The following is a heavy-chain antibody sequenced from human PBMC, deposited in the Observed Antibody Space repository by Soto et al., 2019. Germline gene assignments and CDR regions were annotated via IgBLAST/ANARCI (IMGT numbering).Heavy chain of an antibody. Sequence: TLSLTCAISGDSVSSNSAAWNWIRQSPSRGLEWLGRTYYRSKWYNDYAVSVKSRITINPDTSKNQFSLQLNSVTPEDTAVYYCARVQQGLWSGYYIPWFDPWGQGTLVTVSS. CDR2: TYYRSKWYN. J-gene: IGHJ5*02. CDR1: GDSVSSNSAA. V-gene: IGHV6-1*01. CDR3: ARVQQGLWSGYYIPWFDP. D-gene: IGHD3-3*01.